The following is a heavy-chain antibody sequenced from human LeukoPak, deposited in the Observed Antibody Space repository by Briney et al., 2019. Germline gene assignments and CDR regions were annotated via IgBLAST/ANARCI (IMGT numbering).Heavy chain of an antibody. CDR2: TKPDGSER. J-gene: IGHJ4*02. D-gene: IGHD3-16*01. V-gene: IGHV3-7*05. CDR3: ARGWTWGGDY. CDR1: GFTFSNSW. Sequence: GGSLRLSCAASGFTFSNSWMSWVRQAPGKGLEWVATTKPDGSERYHVDSVKGRFTISRDNAKNLLYLQMSSLRAEDTAVYYCARGWTWGGDYWGQGTLVTVSS.